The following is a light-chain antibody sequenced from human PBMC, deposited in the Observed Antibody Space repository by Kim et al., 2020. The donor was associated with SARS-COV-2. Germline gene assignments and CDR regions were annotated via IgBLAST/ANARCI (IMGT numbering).Light chain of an antibody. J-gene: IGKJ5*01. V-gene: IGKV3-20*01. CDR2: GAS. CDR1: QSVYNNQ. Sequence: SPGERAALSCTASQSVYNNQLAWYQQKPGQAPSLLIYGASTRATGIPERCSGSGSGTYFTLAISRLEPEDFAVYFCQQYGNTRATFGQGTRLEIK. CDR3: QQYGNTRAT.